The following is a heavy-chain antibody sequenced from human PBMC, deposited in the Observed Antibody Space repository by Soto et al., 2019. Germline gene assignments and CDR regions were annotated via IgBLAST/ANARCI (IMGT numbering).Heavy chain of an antibody. Sequence: GGSLRLSCAASGFTFSNAWMNWVRQAPGKGLEWVGRIKSKTDGGTTDYAAPVKGRFTISRDDSKNTLYLQMNSLKTEDTAVYYCTTDGRVGATHYYYYGMDVWGQGTTVTVS. CDR2: IKSKTDGGTT. D-gene: IGHD1-26*01. CDR3: TTDGRVGATHYYYYGMDV. CDR1: GFTFSNAW. V-gene: IGHV3-15*07. J-gene: IGHJ6*02.